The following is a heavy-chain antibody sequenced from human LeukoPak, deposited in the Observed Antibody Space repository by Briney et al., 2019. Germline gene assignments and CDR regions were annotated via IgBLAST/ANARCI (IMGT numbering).Heavy chain of an antibody. J-gene: IGHJ4*02. D-gene: IGHD3-9*01. Sequence: SETLSLTCTVSVGSINSSSYYWGWIRQPPGKLLELIGSFYHNGSPYYNPYLKSRVTISVDTSKNKFSLKLSSVTAEDTAVYYCARESEEDYAILTGVGYWGQGNLVTVSS. V-gene: IGHV4-39*07. CDR1: VGSINSSSYY. CDR2: FYHNGSP. CDR3: ARESEEDYAILTGVGY.